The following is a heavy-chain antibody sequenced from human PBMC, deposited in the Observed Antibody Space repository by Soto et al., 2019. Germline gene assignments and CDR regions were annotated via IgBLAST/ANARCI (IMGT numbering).Heavy chain of an antibody. CDR2: ISWNSGSI. CDR3: AKGVAGAWGLDY. V-gene: IGHV3-9*01. D-gene: IGHD6-19*01. Sequence: EVQLVESGGGLVQPGRSLRLSCAASGFTFDDYAMHWVRQAPGKGLEWVSGISWNSGSIGYADPVKGRFTISRDNAKNSLYLQMNSLRAEDTALYYCAKGVAGAWGLDYWGQGTLVTVSS. CDR1: GFTFDDYA. J-gene: IGHJ4*02.